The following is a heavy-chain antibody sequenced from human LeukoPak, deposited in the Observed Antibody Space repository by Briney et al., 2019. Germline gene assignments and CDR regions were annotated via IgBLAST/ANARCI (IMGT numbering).Heavy chain of an antibody. J-gene: IGHJ6*03. CDR1: GGSISSGSYY. CDR2: IYTSGST. CDR3: ATVPRVVPAATYYYYYMDV. D-gene: IGHD2-2*01. V-gene: IGHV4-61*02. Sequence: SETLSLTCTVSGGSISSGSYYWSWIRQPAGKGLEWIGRIYTSGSTNYNPSLKSRVTISVDTSKNHFSLKLSSVTAADTAVYYCATVPRVVPAATYYYYYMDVWGKGTTVTISS.